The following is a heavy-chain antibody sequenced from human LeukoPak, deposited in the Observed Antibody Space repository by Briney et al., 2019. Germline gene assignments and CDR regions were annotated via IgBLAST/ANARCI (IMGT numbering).Heavy chain of an antibody. V-gene: IGHV3-64*01. CDR1: GFTFSSYA. Sequence: GGSLRLSCAASGFTFSSYAMNWVRQAPGKGLEYVSGISSNGGSTYYANSVKGRFTISRDNSKNTLHLQMGSLRAEDMAVYHCARQGGTYESDYWGQGTLVTVSS. CDR2: ISSNGGST. CDR3: ARQGGTYESDY. J-gene: IGHJ4*02. D-gene: IGHD3-16*01.